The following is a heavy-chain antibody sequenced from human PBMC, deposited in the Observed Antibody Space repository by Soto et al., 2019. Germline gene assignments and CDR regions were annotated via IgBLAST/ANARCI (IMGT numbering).Heavy chain of an antibody. J-gene: IGHJ3*02. V-gene: IGHV3-23*01. CDR1: GFTFSSYA. Sequence: GGSLRLSCATSGFTFSSYAMSWVRQAPGKGLEWVSGISDSGSTTYNADSVKGRFTISRDNSKSTLSLQINSLRVEDTALYYCAKDADHGPASYSSSWYGGGFFDMWGQGTMVTVSS. D-gene: IGHD6-13*01. CDR3: AKDADHGPASYSSSWYGGGFFDM. CDR2: ISDSGSTT.